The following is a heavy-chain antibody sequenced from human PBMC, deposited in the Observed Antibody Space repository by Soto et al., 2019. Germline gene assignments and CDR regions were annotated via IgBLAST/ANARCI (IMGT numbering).Heavy chain of an antibody. CDR2: ISAYNGNT. D-gene: IGHD2-15*01. J-gene: IGHJ6*03. Sequence: QVQLVQSGAEVKKPGASVKVSCKASGYTFTSYGISWVRQAPGQGLEWMGWISAYNGNTNYAQKLQGRVTMTTATSTNTAYMELRSLRSDDTAVYYCARVYCSGGSCYLGFGWYYYYMDVWGKGTTVTVSS. V-gene: IGHV1-18*01. CDR1: GYTFTSYG. CDR3: ARVYCSGGSCYLGFGWYYYYMDV.